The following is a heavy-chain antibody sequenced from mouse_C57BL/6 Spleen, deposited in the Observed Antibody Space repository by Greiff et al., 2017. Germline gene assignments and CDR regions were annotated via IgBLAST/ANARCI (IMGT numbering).Heavy chain of an antibody. V-gene: IGHV1-54*01. CDR3: ARGYDYGRFAY. Sequence: VHLVESGAELVRPGTSVKVSCKASGYAFTNYLIEWVKQRPGQGLEWIGVINPGSGGTNYNEKFKGKATLTADKSSSTAYMQLSSLTSEDSAVYFCARGYDYGRFAYWGQGTLVTVSA. CDR2: INPGSGGT. CDR1: GYAFTNYL. J-gene: IGHJ3*01. D-gene: IGHD2-4*01.